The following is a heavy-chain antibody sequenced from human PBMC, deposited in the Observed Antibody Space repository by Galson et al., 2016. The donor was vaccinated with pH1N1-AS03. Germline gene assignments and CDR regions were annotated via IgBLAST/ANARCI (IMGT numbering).Heavy chain of an antibody. CDR2: MRGDRNDI. J-gene: IGHJ4*02. D-gene: IGHD2-2*01. CDR3: ARDRPRYCSGTSGYVRYFDY. CDR1: GFTLNNYA. V-gene: IGHV3-21*05. Sequence: SLRLSCAASGFTLNNYAMNWIRQAPGKGLEWISHMRGDRNDIYYADSVKGRFTISRDNAKNSLHLQMNSLRAEDTAVYYCARDRPRYCSGTSGYVRYFDYWGQGTLVTVSS.